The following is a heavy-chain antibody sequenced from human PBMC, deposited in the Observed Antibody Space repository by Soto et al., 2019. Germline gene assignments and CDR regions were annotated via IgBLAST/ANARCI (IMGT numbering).Heavy chain of an antibody. V-gene: IGHV1-18*01. CDR1: VYGFTTYG. Sequence: QVHLVQSGAEVKKPGASVKVSCKGSVYGFTTYGITWVRQAPGQGLEWMAWISVHNGNTNYAQKLQGRVTVTRDTSTSTAYMELRSLRSDDTAVYYCERGRYGDYWGQGALVTVSS. CDR3: ERGRYGDY. D-gene: IGHD1-1*01. J-gene: IGHJ4*02. CDR2: ISVHNGNT.